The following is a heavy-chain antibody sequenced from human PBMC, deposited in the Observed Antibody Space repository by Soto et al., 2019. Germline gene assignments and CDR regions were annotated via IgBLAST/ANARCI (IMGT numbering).Heavy chain of an antibody. CDR2: IYYSGST. V-gene: IGHV4-28*01. CDR1: GYSISSSNW. J-gene: IGHJ4*02. Sequence: SETLSLTCAVSGYSISSSNWWGWIRQPPGKGLEWIGYIYYSGSTYYNPSLKSRVTMSVDTSKNPFSLKLSSVTAVDTAVYYCARMGPGGYDFWSGSLDYWGQGTLVTVSS. CDR3: ARMGPGGYDFWSGSLDY. D-gene: IGHD3-3*01.